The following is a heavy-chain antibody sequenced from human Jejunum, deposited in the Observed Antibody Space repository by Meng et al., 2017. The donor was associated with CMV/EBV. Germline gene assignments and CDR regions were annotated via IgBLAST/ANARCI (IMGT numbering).Heavy chain of an antibody. CDR2: IYTSGST. D-gene: IGHD6-19*01. J-gene: IGHJ4*02. CDR3: ARGYSSDWYDY. Sequence: QGQLEGSGPGLVKPSETLSLICTVSGGYINNYYWNWIRQSAGKGLEWIGRIYTSGSTNYNPSLQSRVTMSVDTSKNQFSLKLTSVTAADTAVYYCARGYSSDWYDYWGQGALVTVSS. V-gene: IGHV4-4*07. CDR1: GGYINNYY.